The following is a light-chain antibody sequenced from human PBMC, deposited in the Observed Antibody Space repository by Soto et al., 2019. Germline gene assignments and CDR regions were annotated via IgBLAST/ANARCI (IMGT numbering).Light chain of an antibody. V-gene: IGLV3-21*04. Sequence: SYELTQPPSVSVAPGETARIACGGNNIGSDSVHWYQQKPGQAPVLIIYYDSARPSGIPERFSGSNSGNTATLIISRVEAGDEADDYCQVWDGSSDQQVFGGGTKVTVL. CDR3: QVWDGSSDQQV. J-gene: IGLJ3*02. CDR1: NIGSDS. CDR2: YDS.